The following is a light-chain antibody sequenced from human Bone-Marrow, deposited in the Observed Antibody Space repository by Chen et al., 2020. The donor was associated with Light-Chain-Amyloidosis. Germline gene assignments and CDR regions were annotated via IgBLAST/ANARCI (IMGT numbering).Light chain of an antibody. V-gene: IGKV3-15*01. CDR1: QGVSSN. CDR3: QQYNNWPPLT. Sequence: EIVMTQSPATLSVSPGERATLACRASQGVSSNLAWYQQKPGHAPRLLIYGASTRATGIPARFSGSGSGTEFTLTISSLQSEDFAVYYCQQYNNWPPLTFGGGTKVEIK. J-gene: IGKJ4*01. CDR2: GAS.